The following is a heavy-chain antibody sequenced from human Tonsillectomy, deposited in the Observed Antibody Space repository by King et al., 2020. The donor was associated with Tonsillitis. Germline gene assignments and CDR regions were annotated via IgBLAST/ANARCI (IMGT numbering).Heavy chain of an antibody. V-gene: IGHV2-70*11. J-gene: IGHJ4*02. Sequence: TLKESGPALVKPTQTLTLTCTFSGFSLSTSGMCVSWIRQPPGKALEWLARIDWDDDKYYSTSLKTRLTLSKDTSKNQVVLTITNMDPVDTATYYCARSLGYSSGWYYFDYWGQGTLVTVSS. CDR1: GFSLSTSGMC. CDR3: ARSLGYSSGWYYFDY. CDR2: IDWDDDK. D-gene: IGHD6-19*01.